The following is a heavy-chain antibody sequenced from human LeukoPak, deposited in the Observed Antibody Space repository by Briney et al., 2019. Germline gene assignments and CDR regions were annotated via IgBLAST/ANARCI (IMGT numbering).Heavy chain of an antibody. J-gene: IGHJ6*02. D-gene: IGHD3-22*01. CDR2: ISSSSSYI. V-gene: IGHV3-21*04. CDR3: AKVMIVVVTQLTYYYYGMDV. CDR1: GFTFSSYS. Sequence: RAGGSLRLSCAASGFTFSSYSMNWVRQAPGKGLEWVSSISSSSSYIYYADSVKGRFTISRDNSKNTLYLQMNSLRAEDTAVYYCAKVMIVVVTQLTYYYYGMDVWGQGTTVTVSS.